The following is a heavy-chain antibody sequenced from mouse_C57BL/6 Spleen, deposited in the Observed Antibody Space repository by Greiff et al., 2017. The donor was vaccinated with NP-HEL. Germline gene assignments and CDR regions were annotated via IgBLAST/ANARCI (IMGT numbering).Heavy chain of an antibody. CDR1: GYTFTSYG. J-gene: IGHJ4*01. V-gene: IGHV1-81*01. Sequence: VQLQQSGAELARPGASVKLSCKASGYTFTSYGISWVKQRTGQGLEWIGEIYPRSGNTYYNEKFKGKATLTADKSSSTAYMELRSLTSEDSAVYFCARELDYGSSYGAMDYWGQGTSVTVSS. CDR2: IYPRSGNT. CDR3: ARELDYGSSYGAMDY. D-gene: IGHD1-1*01.